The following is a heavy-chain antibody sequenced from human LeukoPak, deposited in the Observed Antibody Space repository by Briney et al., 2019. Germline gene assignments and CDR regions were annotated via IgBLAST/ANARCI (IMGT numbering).Heavy chain of an antibody. CDR3: AKDLAARGAFDI. Sequence: GGSLRLSCAASGFTFSSYVMSWVRQAPGKGLEWVSAIGGTSGNTYYPDSVRGRFSISRDNSKNTLYLQMNSLRAEDTAVYYCAKDLAARGAFDIWGQGTMVTVSS. V-gene: IGHV3-23*01. J-gene: IGHJ3*02. D-gene: IGHD6-13*01. CDR1: GFTFSSYV. CDR2: IGGTSGNT.